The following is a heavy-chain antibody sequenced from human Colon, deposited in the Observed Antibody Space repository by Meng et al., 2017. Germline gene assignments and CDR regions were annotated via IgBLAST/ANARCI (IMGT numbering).Heavy chain of an antibody. J-gene: IGHJ4*02. V-gene: IGHV4-61*08. D-gene: IGHD6-19*01. CDR1: GGSVTITGYY. Sequence: QVQLQGSGPGLVRPSETPFPTCTVSGGSVTITGYYWSWIRQSPGKGLEWIGYIYYTGTTNYNPSLKSRVTISVDTSKNQFSLKLSSVTPADTAVYFCARDNLLTSGSRFCFDYWGQGALVTVSS. CDR2: IYYTGTT. CDR3: ARDNLLTSGSRFCFDY.